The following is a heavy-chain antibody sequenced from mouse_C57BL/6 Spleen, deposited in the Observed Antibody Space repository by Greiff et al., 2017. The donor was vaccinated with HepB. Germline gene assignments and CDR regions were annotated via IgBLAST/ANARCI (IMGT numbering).Heavy chain of an antibody. V-gene: IGHV1-80*01. J-gene: IGHJ2*01. Sequence: VHLVESGAELVKPGASVKISCKASGYAFSSYWMNWVKQRPGKGLEWIGQIYPGDGDTNYNGKFKGKATLTADKSSSTAYMQLSSLTSEDSAVYFCAREEGRYFDYWGQGTTLTVSS. D-gene: IGHD3-3*01. CDR2: IYPGDGDT. CDR1: GYAFSSYW. CDR3: AREEGRYFDY.